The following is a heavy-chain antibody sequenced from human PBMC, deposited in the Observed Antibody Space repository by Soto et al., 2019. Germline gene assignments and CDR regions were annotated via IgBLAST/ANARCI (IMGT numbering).Heavy chain of an antibody. CDR3: AKEANSGATSGAPFDY. Sequence: QVQLVESGGGVVQPGTSLRLSCAASGFTFSSYGMHWVRQAPGKGLERVAIILFDGSNQYYADSVKGRFTISRDNSKNTVYLQMNSLRVEDTAVYYCAKEANSGATSGAPFDYWGQGTLVTVSS. J-gene: IGHJ4*02. CDR1: GFTFSSYG. V-gene: IGHV3-30*18. CDR2: ILFDGSNQ. D-gene: IGHD6-25*01.